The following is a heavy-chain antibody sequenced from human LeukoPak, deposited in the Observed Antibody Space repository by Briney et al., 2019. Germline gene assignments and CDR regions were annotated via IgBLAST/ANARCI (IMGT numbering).Heavy chain of an antibody. CDR1: GGLVNNYY. D-gene: IGHD1-26*01. Sequence: SETLSLTCTVSGGLVNNYYWGWIRQPPGKGLEWLGYIYYNGGTNYNPSLKGRVTISIDTSKNQFSLNLNAVTAADTATYYCARDKRGSYADYWGQGTLVTVSS. J-gene: IGHJ4*02. V-gene: IGHV4-59*02. CDR2: IYYNGGT. CDR3: ARDKRGSYADY.